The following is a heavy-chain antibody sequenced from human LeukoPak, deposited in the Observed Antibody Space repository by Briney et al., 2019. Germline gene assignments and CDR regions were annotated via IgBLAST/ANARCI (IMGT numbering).Heavy chain of an antibody. CDR2: INHSGST. CDR3: ARGHPTGYSDC. Sequence: SETLSLTCAVYGGSFSGYYWSWIRQPPGKGLEWIGEINHSGSTNYNPSLKSRVTISVDTSKNQFSLKLSSVTAADTAVYYCARGHPTGYSDCWGQGTLVTVSS. CDR1: GGSFSGYY. D-gene: IGHD3-9*01. J-gene: IGHJ4*02. V-gene: IGHV4-34*01.